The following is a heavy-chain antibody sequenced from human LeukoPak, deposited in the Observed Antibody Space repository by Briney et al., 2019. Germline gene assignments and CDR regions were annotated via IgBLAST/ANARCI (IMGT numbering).Heavy chain of an antibody. V-gene: IGHV4-59*01. CDR1: GGSISSYY. Sequence: NPSETLSLTCTVPGGSISSYYWSWIRPPPGKGLGCIGYIYYGGSTNYTPSLKNRVTISVDTSKNQFSLKLNSVTAADTAVYYCARGVSSGSYPPRYWGQGTLVTVSP. D-gene: IGHD1-26*01. CDR3: ARGVSSGSYPPRY. J-gene: IGHJ4*02. CDR2: IYYGGST.